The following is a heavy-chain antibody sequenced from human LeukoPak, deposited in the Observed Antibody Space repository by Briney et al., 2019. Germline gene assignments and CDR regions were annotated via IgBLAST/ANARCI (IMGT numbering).Heavy chain of an antibody. D-gene: IGHD3-10*01. CDR1: GYTFTSYG. Sequence: ASVKVSCKASGYTFTSYGISWVRQAPGQGLEWMGWISAYNGNTNYAQKLQGRVTMTTDTSTSTAYMELRSLRSDDTAVYYCARPSVPVWFGELSYYMDVWGKGTTVTISS. J-gene: IGHJ6*03. CDR3: ARPSVPVWFGELSYYMDV. CDR2: ISAYNGNT. V-gene: IGHV1-18*01.